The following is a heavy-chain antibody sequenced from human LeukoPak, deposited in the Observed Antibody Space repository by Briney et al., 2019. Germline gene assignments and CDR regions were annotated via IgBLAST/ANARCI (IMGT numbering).Heavy chain of an antibody. V-gene: IGHV4-38-2*01. CDR1: GYSISSGYY. D-gene: IGHD6-13*01. CDR3: ARQVDSSSWLDY. Sequence: SETLSLTCAVYGYSISSGYYWGWIRQPPGKGLEWIGSIYHSGSTYYNPSLKSRVTISVDTSKNQFSLKLSSVTAADTAVYYCARQVDSSSWLDYWGQGTLVTVSS. J-gene: IGHJ4*02. CDR2: IYHSGST.